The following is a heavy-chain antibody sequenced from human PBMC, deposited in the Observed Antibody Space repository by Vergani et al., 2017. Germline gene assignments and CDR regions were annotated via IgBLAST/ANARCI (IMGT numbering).Heavy chain of an antibody. V-gene: IGHV3-23*01. D-gene: IGHD5-12*01. Sequence: EVQLLESGGDLVQPGGSLRLSCAASGFTFNHYAMNWVRQAPGKGLEWVSGISGSGGSTYYAGSVKGRFTISRDSSKNTLYLQMNSLSAGDTAVYYCEKSNPRNSGYDYLYYYHAMDVWGQGTTVTVSS. CDR1: GFTFNHYA. CDR2: ISGSGGST. CDR3: EKSNPRNSGYDYLYYYHAMDV. J-gene: IGHJ6*02.